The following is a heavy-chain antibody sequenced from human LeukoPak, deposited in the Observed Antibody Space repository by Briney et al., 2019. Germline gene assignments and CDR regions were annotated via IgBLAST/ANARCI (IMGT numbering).Heavy chain of an antibody. Sequence: GSSVRLSCAASGYTFSSYGMHWVRQAPGKGLEWVAVISYDGGNKYYADDVKGRFTISRDNSKNTLYLQMNSLRSDDTAVYYCAKDRYGGYSGTSYYCYYDMYVWRQGTTVTVSS. CDR2: ISYDGGNK. V-gene: IGHV3-30*18. D-gene: IGHD4-23*01. J-gene: IGHJ6*02. CDR3: AKDRYGGYSGTSYYCYYDMYV. CDR1: GYTFSSYG.